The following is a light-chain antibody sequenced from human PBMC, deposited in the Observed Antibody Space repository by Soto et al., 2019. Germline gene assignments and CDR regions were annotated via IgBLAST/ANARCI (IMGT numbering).Light chain of an antibody. CDR3: SSHSSSITWM. Sequence: SALTQPASVSGSPGQSITISCTGTSSDVGGYNYVSWYQQHPGKAPKLMIYEVSNRPSGVSNRFSGSKSGNTASLTISGLQAEDEADYYCSSHSSSITWMFGGGTKLTVL. V-gene: IGLV2-14*01. CDR1: SSDVGGYNY. CDR2: EVS. J-gene: IGLJ3*02.